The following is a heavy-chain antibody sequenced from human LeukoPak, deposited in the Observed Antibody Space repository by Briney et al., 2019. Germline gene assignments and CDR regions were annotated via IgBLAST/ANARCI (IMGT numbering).Heavy chain of an antibody. CDR2: INVSGGGT. J-gene: IGHJ4*02. Sequence: GGSLRLSCAASGFTFSSYAMSWVRQAPGKGLEWVSAINVSGGGTYYADSVKGRFTISRDNSKNTLYLQMNSLRDEDTAVYYCAKDSHWILFDDWGQGTLVTVSS. CDR3: AKDSHWILFDD. CDR1: GFTFSSYA. D-gene: IGHD2-2*03. V-gene: IGHV3-23*01.